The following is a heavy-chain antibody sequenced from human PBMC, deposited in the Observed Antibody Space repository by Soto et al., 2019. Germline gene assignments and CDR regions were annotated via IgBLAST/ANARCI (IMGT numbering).Heavy chain of an antibody. CDR3: ALTDPGGMDV. V-gene: IGHV2-5*02. Sequence: SGPTLVNPTQTLTLTCTFSGFSLSTSGVGVGWIRQPPGKALEWLALIYWDDDKRYSPSLKSRLTITKDTSKNQVVLTITNMEPVVIATYYCALTDPGGMDVWGQGTTVTVSS. D-gene: IGHD3-10*01. J-gene: IGHJ6*02. CDR2: IYWDDDK. CDR1: GFSLSTSGVG.